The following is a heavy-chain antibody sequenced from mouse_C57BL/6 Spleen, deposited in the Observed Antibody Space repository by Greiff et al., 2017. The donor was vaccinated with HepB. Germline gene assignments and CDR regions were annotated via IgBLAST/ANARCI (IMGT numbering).Heavy chain of an antibody. CDR3: AREGTFTIYAMDY. J-gene: IGHJ4*01. Sequence: QVQLKESGPELVKPGASVKISCKASGYSFTSYYIHWVKQRPGQGLEWIGWIYPGSGNTKYNEKFKGKATLTADTSSSTAYMQLSSLTSEDSAVYYCAREGTFTIYAMDYWGQGTSVTVSS. V-gene: IGHV1-66*01. CDR2: IYPGSGNT. CDR1: GYSFTSYY. D-gene: IGHD3-3*01.